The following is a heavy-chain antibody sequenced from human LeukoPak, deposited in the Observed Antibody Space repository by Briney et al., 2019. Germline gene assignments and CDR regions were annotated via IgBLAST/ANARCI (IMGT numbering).Heavy chain of an antibody. CDR2: ITSDGTSI. Sequence: GGSLRLSCAASGFSFSPAWMHWVRQPPGQGLVWVARITSDGTSISYAESVKGRFTISRDNAKNSLYLQMNSLRAEDTAVYYCARDLSGITGYTYGRGIDYWGQGTLVTVSS. CDR3: ARDLSGITGYTYGRGIDY. J-gene: IGHJ4*02. V-gene: IGHV3-74*03. D-gene: IGHD5-18*01. CDR1: GFSFSPAW.